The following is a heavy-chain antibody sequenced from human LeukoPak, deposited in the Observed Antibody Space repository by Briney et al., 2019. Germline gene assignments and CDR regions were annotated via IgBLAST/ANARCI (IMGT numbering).Heavy chain of an antibody. D-gene: IGHD2-21*02. CDR3: SRDSLSSCGGDCYSGLDV. Sequence: GGSLRLSCAASGFTFSNAWMHWVRQAPGEALMWVSRIKSDGSSTTYADSVKGRFTISRDNAKNTLYLQMNSLRAEDTAVYYCSRDSLSSCGGDCYSGLDVWGQGTTVTVSS. V-gene: IGHV3-74*01. CDR2: IKSDGSST. J-gene: IGHJ6*02. CDR1: GFTFSNAW.